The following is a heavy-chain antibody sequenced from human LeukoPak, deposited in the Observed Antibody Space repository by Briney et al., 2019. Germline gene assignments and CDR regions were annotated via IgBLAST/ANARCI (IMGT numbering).Heavy chain of an antibody. CDR1: GYTFTSYY. V-gene: IGHV1-2*02. D-gene: IGHD3-3*01. Sequence: ASVKVSCKASGYTFTSYYMHWVRQAPGQGLEWVGWINPNSGGTNYAQKFQGRVTMTRDTSISTAYMELSRLRSDDTAVYYCARDYRLRFLEWLLYWFDPWGQGTLATVSS. CDR3: ARDYRLRFLEWLLYWFDP. CDR2: INPNSGGT. J-gene: IGHJ5*02.